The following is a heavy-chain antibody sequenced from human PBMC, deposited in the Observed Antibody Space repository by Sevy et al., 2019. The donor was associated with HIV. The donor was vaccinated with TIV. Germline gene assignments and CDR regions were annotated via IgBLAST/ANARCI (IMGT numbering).Heavy chain of an antibody. CDR2: VTTYKDST. Sequence: ASVKVSCKASGYTLNDYGISWVRQATGQGLAWIGWVTTYKDSTNYAQNFQGRVTLTTDTSTNTAYMELRSLRSDDTAVYYCARVDPYYEFGDVWGQGTTVTVSS. CDR1: GYTLNDYG. V-gene: IGHV1-18*01. J-gene: IGHJ6*02. CDR3: ARVDPYYEFGDV. D-gene: IGHD3-3*01.